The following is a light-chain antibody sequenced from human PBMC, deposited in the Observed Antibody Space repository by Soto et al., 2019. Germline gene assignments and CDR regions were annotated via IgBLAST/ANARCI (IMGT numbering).Light chain of an antibody. Sequence: EIVLTQSPGTLSLSPGERATLSCRASPSVSSSYLAWYQQKPGQAPRLLIYGASSRATGIPDRFSGSGSATDFTRTISRLEPEEFAVYYGQHYGSSPLSFGGGTKVEIK. J-gene: IGKJ4*01. V-gene: IGKV3-20*01. CDR3: QHYGSSPLS. CDR1: PSVSSSY. CDR2: GAS.